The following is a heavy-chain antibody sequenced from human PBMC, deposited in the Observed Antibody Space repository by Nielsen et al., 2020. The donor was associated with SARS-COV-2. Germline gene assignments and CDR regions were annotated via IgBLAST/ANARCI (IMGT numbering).Heavy chain of an antibody. CDR3: ARGYGSGSYYTGWFDP. Sequence: GESLKISCAASGFTFSSYAMSWVRQAPGKGLEWVSAISGSGGSTYYADSVKGRFTISRDNAKNTLYLQMNSLRAEDTAVYYCARGYGSGSYYTGWFDPWGQGTLVTVSS. CDR1: GFTFSSYA. J-gene: IGHJ5*02. D-gene: IGHD3-10*01. V-gene: IGHV3-23*01. CDR2: ISGSGGST.